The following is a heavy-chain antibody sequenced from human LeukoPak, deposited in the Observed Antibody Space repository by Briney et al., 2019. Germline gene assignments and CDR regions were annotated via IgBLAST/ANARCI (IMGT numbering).Heavy chain of an antibody. D-gene: IGHD6-13*01. CDR3: ARRNAAAAGHEFDS. V-gene: IGHV4-59*08. CDR2: IYSSGST. Sequence: SETLSLTCTVSGGSFNSYYWTWIRQPPGKGLEWVGYIYSSGSTFYNPSLKSRVTISVDTSINQFPLKLTSVTAADTAIYYCARRNAAAAGHEFDSWGQGILVTVSS. CDR1: GGSFNSYY. J-gene: IGHJ4*02.